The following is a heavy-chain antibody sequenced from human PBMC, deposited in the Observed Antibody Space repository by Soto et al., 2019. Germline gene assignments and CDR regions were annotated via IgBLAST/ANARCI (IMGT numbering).Heavy chain of an antibody. CDR3: ASTVYDSSGYYPNYFDY. CDR1: GGTFSSYA. CDR2: IIPILGTA. D-gene: IGHD3-22*01. J-gene: IGHJ4*02. Sequence: SVKVSCKASGGTFSSYAISWVRQAPGQGLEWMGGIIPILGTANYAQKFQGRVTITADESTSTAYMELSSLRSEDTAVYYCASTVYDSSGYYPNYFDYWGQGTLVTVSS. V-gene: IGHV1-69*13.